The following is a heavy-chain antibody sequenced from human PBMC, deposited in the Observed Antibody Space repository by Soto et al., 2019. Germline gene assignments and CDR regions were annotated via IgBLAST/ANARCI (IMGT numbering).Heavy chain of an antibody. Sequence: GGSLRLSCEVSGLTFSNFAMSWVRQAPGKGLEWASAIGGSSGTTFYADSVKGRFTISKDYAENMLYLQMNSLRAEDTAVYYCAKFKGFNWNYVFDYWGQGVPVTVSS. D-gene: IGHD1-7*01. J-gene: IGHJ4*02. CDR3: AKFKGFNWNYVFDY. CDR2: IGGSSGTT. V-gene: IGHV3-23*01. CDR1: GLTFSNFA.